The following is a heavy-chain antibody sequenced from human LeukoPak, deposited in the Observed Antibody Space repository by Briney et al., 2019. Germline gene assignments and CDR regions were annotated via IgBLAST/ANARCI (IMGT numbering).Heavy chain of an antibody. CDR3: AREYYDSSGPIDY. J-gene: IGHJ4*02. Sequence: PGGSLRLSCAASGFTFSSYWMSWVRQAPGKGLEWVANIKQDGSEKYYVDSVKGRFTISRDNAKNSLYLQMNSLRAEDTAVYYCAREYYDSSGPIDYWGQGTLVTVSS. D-gene: IGHD3-22*01. V-gene: IGHV3-7*03. CDR2: IKQDGSEK. CDR1: GFTFSSYW.